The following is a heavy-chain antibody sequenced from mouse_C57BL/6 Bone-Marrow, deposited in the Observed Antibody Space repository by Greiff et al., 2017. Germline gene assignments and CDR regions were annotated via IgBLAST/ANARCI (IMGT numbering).Heavy chain of an antibody. CDR1: GYAFSSYW. CDR2: IYPGAGDT. D-gene: IGHD2-3*01. Sequence: VNVVESGAELVKPGASVKISCKASGYAFSSYWMNWVKQRPGKGLEWIGQIYPGAGDTTYNGKFKGKATLTADKSSSTAYMQLSSLTSEDSAVYFCASGYYYFDYWGQGTTLTVSS. J-gene: IGHJ2*01. V-gene: IGHV1-80*01. CDR3: ASGYYYFDY.